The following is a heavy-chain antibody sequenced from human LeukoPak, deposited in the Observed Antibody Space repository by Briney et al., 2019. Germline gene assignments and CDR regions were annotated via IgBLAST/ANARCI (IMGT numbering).Heavy chain of an antibody. J-gene: IGHJ6*04. CDR3: ARDRGIWMDV. CDR2: ISSSSSYI. Sequence: MNWVRQAPGKGLEWVSSISSSSSYIYYADSVKGRFTISRDNAKNSLYLQMNSLRAEDTAVYYCARDRGIWMDVWGKGTTVTASS. D-gene: IGHD2-15*01. V-gene: IGHV3-21*01.